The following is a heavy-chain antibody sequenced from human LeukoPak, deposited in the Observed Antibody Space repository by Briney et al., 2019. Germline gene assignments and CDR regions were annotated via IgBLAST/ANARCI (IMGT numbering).Heavy chain of an antibody. Sequence: PGRSLRLSCAASGFTFSSYEMNWVRQAPGKGLEWVSYISGSGSTIYYADSVKGRFTISRDNAKNSLYLQMNSLRAEDTAVYYCARDFERRGSSSVDYWGQGTLVTVSS. D-gene: IGHD6-6*01. J-gene: IGHJ4*02. CDR2: ISGSGSTI. CDR3: ARDFERRGSSSVDY. V-gene: IGHV3-48*03. CDR1: GFTFSSYE.